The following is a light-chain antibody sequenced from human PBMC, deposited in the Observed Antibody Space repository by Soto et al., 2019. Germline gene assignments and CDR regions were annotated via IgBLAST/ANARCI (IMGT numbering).Light chain of an antibody. CDR3: QSYDSSLSGSVV. CDR1: TSNLGAGYD. V-gene: IGLV1-40*01. Sequence: QAVVTQPPSVSGAPGQRVTLSCTGNTSNLGAGYDVHWYQKVPGTAPKLLIFDNTNRPSGVSDRFSASRSGTSASLAITGLQAGDEADYFCQSYDSSLSGSVVFGGGTKLTVL. CDR2: DNT. J-gene: IGLJ2*01.